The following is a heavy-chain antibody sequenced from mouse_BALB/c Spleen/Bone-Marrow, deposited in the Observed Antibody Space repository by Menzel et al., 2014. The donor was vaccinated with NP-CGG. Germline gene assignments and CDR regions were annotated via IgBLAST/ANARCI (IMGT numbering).Heavy chain of an antibody. CDR1: GIDLSAYA. J-gene: IGHJ1*01. Sequence: EESGGRLVTPGTPLTLTCTVSGIDLSAYAMGWVRQAPGKGLEYIGIVGTGGSTYYANWAKGRFTISXTSTTVDLKITSPTIEDTATYFCARVPYTGNSYYTNYYGMDLWGPGTLVTVSS. CDR2: VGTGGST. D-gene: IGHD1-2*01. CDR3: ARVPYTGNSYYTNYYGMDL. V-gene: IGHV5-6-5*01.